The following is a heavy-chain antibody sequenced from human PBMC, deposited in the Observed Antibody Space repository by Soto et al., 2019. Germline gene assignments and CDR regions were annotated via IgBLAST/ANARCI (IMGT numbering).Heavy chain of an antibody. CDR1: GGSITSSSY. D-gene: IGHD6-13*01. Sequence: QLQLQESGPGLVKPSETLSLSCTVSGGSITSSSYWGWIRQPPGKGLEWIGSIYSTGNTYYNPSLKGRVTISADTSKNQFSLNLSSVNAADTAVYYCRSSSRYSTDVWGQGTTVYVSS. CDR2: IYSTGNT. J-gene: IGHJ6*02. CDR3: RSSSRYSTDV. V-gene: IGHV4-39*01.